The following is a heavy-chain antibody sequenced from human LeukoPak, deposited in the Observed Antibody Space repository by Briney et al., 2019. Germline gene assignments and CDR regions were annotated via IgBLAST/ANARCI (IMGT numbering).Heavy chain of an antibody. Sequence: AETLSLTCAVSGYSIRSGYYWGWIRQPPGKGLEWIGSIYHSGSTYYYPYLKRRVTISVDTANNQFPLKLRSVTAADTAVYYCARHVIPNSSSWYYYYYYMDVWGNGKTVTVSS. V-gene: IGHV4-38-2*01. CDR1: GYSIRSGYY. J-gene: IGHJ6*03. CDR3: ARHVIPNSSSWYYYYYYMDV. D-gene: IGHD6-13*01. CDR2: IYHSGST.